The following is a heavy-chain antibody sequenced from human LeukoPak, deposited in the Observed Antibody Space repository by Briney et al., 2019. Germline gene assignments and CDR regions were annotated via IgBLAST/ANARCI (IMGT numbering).Heavy chain of an antibody. J-gene: IGHJ4*02. V-gene: IGHV4-59*08. CDR3: ARHYPNDYGEYFDH. D-gene: IGHD4-17*01. Sequence: SETLSLTCSVSGGSVSSYCWIWIRQPPGKGLEWIGHIYYSGSTNFNPSLKSGATISVATSKNQFSLKLSAVTAAATPVYYVARHYPNDYGEYFDHWGQGTLVTVPS. CDR1: GGSVSSYC. CDR2: IYYSGST.